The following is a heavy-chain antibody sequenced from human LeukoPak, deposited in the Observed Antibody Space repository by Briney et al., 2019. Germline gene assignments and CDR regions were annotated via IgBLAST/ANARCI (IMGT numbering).Heavy chain of an antibody. Sequence: QPSETLSLTCTVSGGSFSTYYWSWIRQPPGKGLEYIGYIYYNGNTNYNPSLKSRVTISVDTSKNQFSLKLRSVTAADTAVYYCARYSGSYSGFDYWGQGTLVTVSS. V-gene: IGHV4-59*08. J-gene: IGHJ4*02. CDR3: ARYSGSYSGFDY. CDR2: IYYNGNT. CDR1: GGSFSTYY. D-gene: IGHD1-26*01.